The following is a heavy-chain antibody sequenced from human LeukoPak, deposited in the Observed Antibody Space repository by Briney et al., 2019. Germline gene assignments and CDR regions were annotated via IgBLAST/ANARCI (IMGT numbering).Heavy chain of an antibody. CDR1: GFTFSSYA. V-gene: IGHV3-23*01. Sequence: GGSLRLSCAASGFTFSSYAMSWVRQAPGKGLEWVSTISGSGSGGSTYYADSVKGRFTISRDNSKDTLYLQMNSLRAEDTAVYYCARLLAVTNSYYFNYWGQGTLVTVSS. CDR2: ISGSGSGGST. J-gene: IGHJ4*02. CDR3: ARLLAVTNSYYFNY. D-gene: IGHD6-19*01.